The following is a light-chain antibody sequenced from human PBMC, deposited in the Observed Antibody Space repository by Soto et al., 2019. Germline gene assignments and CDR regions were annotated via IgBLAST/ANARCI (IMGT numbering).Light chain of an antibody. J-gene: IGKJ2*01. CDR2: GIY. CDR3: RQSYTVPYT. CDR1: QSVSNSY. Sequence: ESVLTQSPDTLSLSPGERATLFCRASQSVSNSYFAWYQQRPGQAPRLLIHGIYNRATGIPDRFSGSGSGTDFTLTISSLQPEDSATYYCRQSYTVPYTFGQGTKLEVK. V-gene: IGKV3-20*01.